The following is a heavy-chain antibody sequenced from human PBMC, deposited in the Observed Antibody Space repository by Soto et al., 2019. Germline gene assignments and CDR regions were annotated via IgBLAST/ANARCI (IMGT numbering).Heavy chain of an antibody. D-gene: IGHD3-3*01. J-gene: IGHJ4*02. Sequence: SETLSLTCTVSGGSISSYYWSWIRQPPGKGLEWIGYIYYSGSTNYNPSLKSRVTISVDTSKNQFSLKLSSVTAADTAVYYCARDIRLRFLESGPIDYWGQGTLVTV. CDR1: GGSISSYY. CDR2: IYYSGST. CDR3: ARDIRLRFLESGPIDY. V-gene: IGHV4-59*01.